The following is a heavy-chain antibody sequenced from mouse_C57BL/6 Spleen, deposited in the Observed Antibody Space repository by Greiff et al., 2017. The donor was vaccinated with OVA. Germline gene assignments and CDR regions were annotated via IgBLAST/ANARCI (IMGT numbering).Heavy chain of an antibody. D-gene: IGHD1-1*01. J-gene: IGHJ4*01. V-gene: IGHV1-80*01. Sequence: QVQLQQSGAELVKPGASVKISCKASGYAFSSYWMNWVKQRPGKGLEWIGQIYPGDGDTNYNGKFKGKATLTADESSSTAYMQLSSLTSEDSAVYFCARSPDGSRGAMDYWGQGTSVTVSS. CDR1: GYAFSSYW. CDR3: ARSPDGSRGAMDY. CDR2: IYPGDGDT.